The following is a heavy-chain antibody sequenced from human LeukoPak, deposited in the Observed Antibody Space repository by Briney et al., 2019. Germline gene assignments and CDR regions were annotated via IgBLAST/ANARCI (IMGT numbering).Heavy chain of an antibody. V-gene: IGHV3-23*01. CDR3: AKTQWKVGATDYFDY. D-gene: IGHD1-26*01. CDR2: INDNGGQR. Sequence: GGSLRLSCAASGFAFNNYAMTWVRQAPGKGLEWVSNINDNGGQRHYADSVKGRFTISGDNSKNTLFLQMDSLRAEDTAVYYCAKTQWKVGATDYFDYWGQGILVTVSS. J-gene: IGHJ4*02. CDR1: GFAFNNYA.